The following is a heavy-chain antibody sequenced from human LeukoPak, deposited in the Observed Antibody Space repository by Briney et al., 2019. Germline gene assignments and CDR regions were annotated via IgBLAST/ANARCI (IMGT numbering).Heavy chain of an antibody. CDR1: GFTFSSYA. V-gene: IGHV3-30-3*01. CDR3: AKDYCSGGSCFFSFDI. J-gene: IGHJ3*02. D-gene: IGHD2-15*01. CDR2: ISYDGSNK. Sequence: GGSLRLSCAASGFTFSSYAMHWVRQAPGKGLEWVAVISYDGSNKYYADSVKGRFTISRDNSKNTLYLQMNSLRAEDTAVYYCAKDYCSGGSCFFSFDIWGQGTMVTVSS.